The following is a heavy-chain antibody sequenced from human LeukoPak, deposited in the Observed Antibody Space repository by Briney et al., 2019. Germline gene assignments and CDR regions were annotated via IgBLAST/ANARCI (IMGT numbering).Heavy chain of an antibody. CDR1: GFTLSNYD. V-gene: IGHV3-21*01. D-gene: IGHD2-2*01. CDR3: ARADCSSSTCYLRRSWFDP. Sequence: GGSLRLSCAASGFTLSNYDMNWVRQAPGKGLEWVSSISTRSSYIYYKDSVRGRFTISRDGAKNSLHLEMNSLRAEDTAVYYCARADCSSSTCYLRRSWFDPWGQGTLVTVS. CDR2: ISTRSSYI. J-gene: IGHJ5*02.